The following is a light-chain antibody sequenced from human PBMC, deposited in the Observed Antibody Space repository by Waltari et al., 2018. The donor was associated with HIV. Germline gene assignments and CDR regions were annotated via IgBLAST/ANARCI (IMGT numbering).Light chain of an antibody. CDR1: SSNIGSNA. CDR2: SNN. J-gene: IGLJ1*01. CDR3: AAWDDSLNDSYV. Sequence: QSVLTQPPSASGTPGQRVTISCSGSSSNIGSNAVNWYQQLPGTAPKLLIYSNNQRPSGVPDRFSGSKSGPSASLAISGLQSDDEADYYCAAWDDSLNDSYVFGPGTKVTVL. V-gene: IGLV1-44*01.